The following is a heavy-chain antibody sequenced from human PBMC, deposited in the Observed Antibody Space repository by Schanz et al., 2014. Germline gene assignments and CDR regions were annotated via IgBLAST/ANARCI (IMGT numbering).Heavy chain of an antibody. CDR2: IYHSGNT. CDR1: GYSISSGYY. V-gene: IGHV4-38-2*02. CDR3: ARDLHRMDV. J-gene: IGHJ6*02. Sequence: QVQLQESGPGLVRPSETLSLTCTVSGYSISSGYYWDWIRQPPGKGLEWIGVIYHSGNTYYNPSPKIRAPISVDTSKTQSPRTRSSGTAADTAVYYCARDLHRMDVWGQGTTVTVSS. D-gene: IGHD4-4*01.